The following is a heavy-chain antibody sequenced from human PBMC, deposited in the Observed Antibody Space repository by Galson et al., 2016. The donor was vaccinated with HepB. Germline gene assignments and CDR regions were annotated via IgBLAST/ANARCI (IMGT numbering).Heavy chain of an antibody. CDR1: GYTFSSFY. J-gene: IGHJ6*01. D-gene: IGHD3-10*01. CDR2: VNPSSGTT. V-gene: IGHV1-46*01. CDR3: ARDAYYYGSGRGLGYYGLDV. Sequence: SVKVSCKASGYTFSSFYIHWVRQAPGQGLEWMGVVNPSSGTTRYAQAFQGRVAMTRDTSTSTVYMELSSLRSEDTAIYYCARDAYYYGSGRGLGYYGLDVWGQGTTVTVSS.